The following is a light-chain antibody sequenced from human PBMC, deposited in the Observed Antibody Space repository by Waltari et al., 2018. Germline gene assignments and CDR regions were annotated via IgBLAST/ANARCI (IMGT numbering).Light chain of an antibody. Sequence: DIQMTQSPSSLSASVGDRVTITCWASQSISIYLNWFQQKPGKAPKLLIYAASTLQSGVPSRFSGSGSGTDFTLTISSLQREDFATYYCQQSHTTPWTFGQGTKVEI. V-gene: IGKV1-39*01. CDR2: AAS. CDR1: QSISIY. CDR3: QQSHTTPWT. J-gene: IGKJ1*01.